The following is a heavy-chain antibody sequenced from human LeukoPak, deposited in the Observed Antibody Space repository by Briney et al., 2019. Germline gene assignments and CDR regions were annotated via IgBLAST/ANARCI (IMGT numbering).Heavy chain of an antibody. CDR1: GGSISGNY. D-gene: IGHD6-19*01. V-gene: IGHV4-59*01. CDR2: VFYTGST. J-gene: IGHJ4*02. CDR3: ARAVAVAGTFNFDF. Sequence: SETLSLTCTVSGGSISGNYWTWIRQPPGKGLYYIGHVFYTGSTNYSPSLKSRVTISIDTSKSHFSLKLTSVSAADTAVYYCARAVAVAGTFNFDFWGQGTLVTVSS.